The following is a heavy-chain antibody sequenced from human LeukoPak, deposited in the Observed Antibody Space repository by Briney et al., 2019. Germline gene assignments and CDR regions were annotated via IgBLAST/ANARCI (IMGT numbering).Heavy chain of an antibody. D-gene: IGHD6-19*01. CDR2: INHSRST. J-gene: IGHJ4*02. Sequence: SETLSLTCAVYGGSFSGYYWSWIRQPPGKGLEWIGEINHSRSTNYNPSLKSRVTISVDTSKNQFSLKLSSVTAADTAVYYCASSSSGWGFDYWGQGTLVTVSS. CDR3: ASSSSGWGFDY. CDR1: GGSFSGYY. V-gene: IGHV4-34*01.